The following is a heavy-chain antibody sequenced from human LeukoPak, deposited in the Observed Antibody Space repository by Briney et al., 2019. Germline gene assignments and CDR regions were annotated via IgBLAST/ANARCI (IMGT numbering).Heavy chain of an antibody. V-gene: IGHV3-7*01. D-gene: IGHD6-19*01. CDR2: IKTDGSQI. CDR3: ARDRIIMSSGWYGDLYY. CDR1: GFTFSSYW. Sequence: GGSLRLSCVASGFTFSSYWMTWVRQAPGKGLEWVANIKTDGSQIHYVDSVKGRFTISRDNSKNTLYLQMNSLRAEDTAVYYCARDRIIMSSGWYGDLYYWGQGTLVTVSS. J-gene: IGHJ4*02.